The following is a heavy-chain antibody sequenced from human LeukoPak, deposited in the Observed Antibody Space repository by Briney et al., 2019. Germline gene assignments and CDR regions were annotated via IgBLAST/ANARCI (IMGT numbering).Heavy chain of an antibody. CDR2: IYPADPDT. CDR1: GYIFTNYW. J-gene: IGHJ4*02. V-gene: IGHV5-51*01. Sequence: GESLKISCQVSGYIFTNYWIGWVRQMPGKGLESMGIIYPADPDTTYSPSFQGQVTISADKSINTVYLQWSSLKASDTAMYYCARQSRDGSKTRGYFFDYWGQGTLVTVSS. D-gene: IGHD3-10*01. CDR3: ARQSRDGSKTRGYFFDY.